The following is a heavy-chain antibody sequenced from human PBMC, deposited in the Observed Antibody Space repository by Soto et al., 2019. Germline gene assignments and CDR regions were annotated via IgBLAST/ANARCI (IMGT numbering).Heavy chain of an antibody. CDR2: ISWNGESI. J-gene: IGHJ4*02. CDR3: AKDVGSSGWYDGFDS. Sequence: EVQLVESGGGLVQPGRSLRLSCAASGFSFGVYAMQWVRQVPGKGLEWVSSISWNGESIGYADSVKGRFTISRDNGKKSVYLQMNSLRGEDTALYYCAKDVGSSGWYDGFDSWGQGTLVTVS. CDR1: GFSFGVYA. V-gene: IGHV3-9*01. D-gene: IGHD6-19*01.